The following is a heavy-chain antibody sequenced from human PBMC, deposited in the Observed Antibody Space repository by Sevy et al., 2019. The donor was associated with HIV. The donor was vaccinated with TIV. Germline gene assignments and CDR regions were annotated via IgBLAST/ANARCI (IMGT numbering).Heavy chain of an antibody. V-gene: IGHV1-24*01. CDR3: ATTNDYYENSGYPIDF. D-gene: IGHD3-22*01. CDR1: GYILTEFS. CDR2: FDPEDGEK. Sequence: ASVKVSCKVSGYILTEFSIHWVRQAHGKGLEWMGTFDPEDGEKSYAKKFQGRLTMTGDTSTDTAYMELSSLRSEDTAVYYYATTNDYYENSGYPIDFWGQGTLLTVSS. J-gene: IGHJ4*02.